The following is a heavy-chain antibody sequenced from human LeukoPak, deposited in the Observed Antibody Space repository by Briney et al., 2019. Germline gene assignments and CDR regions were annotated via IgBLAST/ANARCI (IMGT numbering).Heavy chain of an antibody. V-gene: IGHV4-34*01. Sequence: SXTLSLTCAVYGGSFSGYYWSWIRQPPGKGLEWIGEINHSGSTNYNPSLKSRVTISVDTSKNQFSLKLSSVTAADTAVYYCAREGNWNYGYYWGQGTLVTVSS. J-gene: IGHJ4*02. CDR2: INHSGST. CDR1: GGSFSGYY. D-gene: IGHD1-7*01. CDR3: AREGNWNYGYY.